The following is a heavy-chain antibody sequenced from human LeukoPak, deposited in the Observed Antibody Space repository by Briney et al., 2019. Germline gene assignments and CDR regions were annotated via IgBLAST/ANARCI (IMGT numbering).Heavy chain of an antibody. V-gene: IGHV4-34*01. CDR2: INHSGST. D-gene: IGHD3-10*01. J-gene: IGHJ6*02. CDR1: GGSFSGYY. CDR3: ARHGPGDYYYYYGMDV. Sequence: SETLSLTCAVYGGSFSGYYWSWIRQPPGKGLEWIGEINHSGSTNYNPSLKSRVTISVDTSKNQFSLKLSSVTAADTAVYYCARHGPGDYYYYYGMDVWGQGTTVTVSS.